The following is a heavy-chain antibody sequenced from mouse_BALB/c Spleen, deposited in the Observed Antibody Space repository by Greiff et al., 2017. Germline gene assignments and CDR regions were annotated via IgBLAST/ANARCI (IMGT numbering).Heavy chain of an antibody. CDR3: ARTGDYDNYAMGY. CDR2: IWAGGST. D-gene: IGHD2-4*01. CDR1: GFSLTSYG. J-gene: IGHJ4*01. V-gene: IGHV2-9*02. Sequence: VQLQQSGPGLVAPSQSLSITCTVSGFSLTSYGVHWVRQPPGKGLEWLGVIWAGGSTNYNSALMSRLSISKDNSKSQVFLKMNSLQTDDTAMYYCARTGDYDNYAMGYWGQGDSVTVSS.